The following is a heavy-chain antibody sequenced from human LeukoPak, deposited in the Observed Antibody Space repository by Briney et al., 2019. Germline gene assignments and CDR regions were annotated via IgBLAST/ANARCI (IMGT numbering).Heavy chain of an antibody. V-gene: IGHV1-8*01. CDR3: TRGPPNWGYDF. D-gene: IGHD7-27*01. CDR2: MSPKSGNT. J-gene: IGHJ4*02. CDR1: GYTFVSYD. Sequence: ASVTVSCKASGYTFVSYDINWVRQATGQGPEWMGWMSPKSGNTGYAQKFQGRVTMTRDTSINTAYMELSGLISEDTAVYYCTRGPPNWGYDFWGQGTLVTVSS.